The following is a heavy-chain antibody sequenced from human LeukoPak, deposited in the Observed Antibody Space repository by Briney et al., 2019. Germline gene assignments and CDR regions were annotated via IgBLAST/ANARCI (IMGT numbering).Heavy chain of an antibody. CDR3: ARVGVVPAAIPDGFDI. CDR1: GFTVSSNY. Sequence: GGSLRLSCAASGFTVSSNYMSWVRQAPGRGLEWVSVIYSGGSTYYADSVKGRFTISRDNSKNTLYLQMNSLTAEDTAVYYCARVGVVPAAIPDGFDIWGQGTMVTVSS. V-gene: IGHV3-53*01. J-gene: IGHJ3*02. CDR2: IYSGGST. D-gene: IGHD2-2*01.